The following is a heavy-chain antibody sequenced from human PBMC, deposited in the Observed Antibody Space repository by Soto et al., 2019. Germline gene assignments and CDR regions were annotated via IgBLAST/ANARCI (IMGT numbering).Heavy chain of an antibody. D-gene: IGHD3-22*01. Sequence: GGSLRLSCAASGFTFSNSTMNWVRQAPGKGLEWVACITSSGSFIYYADSMKGRFTISRDDAKKSLYLQMNSLRAEDTAVYYCARVPAASDRTAFYYVSKFFYFDYWGRGTQVTVS. CDR3: ARVPAASDRTAFYYVSKFFYFDY. V-gene: IGHV3-21*01. J-gene: IGHJ4*02. CDR1: GFTFSNST. CDR2: ITSSGSFI.